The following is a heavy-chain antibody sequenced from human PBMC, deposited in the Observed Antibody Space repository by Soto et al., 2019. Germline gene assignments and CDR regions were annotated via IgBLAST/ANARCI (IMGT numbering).Heavy chain of an antibody. CDR1: GYTFTSYG. CDR3: VRRHVSATGIDWFDP. CDR2: INAANGDT. D-gene: IGHD6-13*01. J-gene: IGHJ5*02. Sequence: QVQLVQSGTEVKKPGASVKVSCKASGYTFTSYGIHWVRQAPGQRLEWMGWINAANGDTKYSPKFQGRVTITRDTSASTAHMERSSLRAEATAVYYCVRRHVSATGIDWFDPWGQGTLVTVSS. V-gene: IGHV1-3*01.